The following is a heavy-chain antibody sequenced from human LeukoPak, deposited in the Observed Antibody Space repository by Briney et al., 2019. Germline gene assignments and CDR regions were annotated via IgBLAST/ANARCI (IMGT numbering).Heavy chain of an antibody. CDR2: MNPNSGNT. CDR1: GYTFTSYD. V-gene: IGHV1-8*02. CDR3: ASYYYDSSGYYPYYFDY. J-gene: IGHJ4*02. Sequence: ASVKVSCKASGYTFTSYDINWVRQATGQGLEWMGWMNPNSGNTGYAQKLQGRVTMTTDTSTSTAYMELRSLRSDDTAVYYCASYYYDSSGYYPYYFDYWGQGTLVTVSS. D-gene: IGHD3-22*01.